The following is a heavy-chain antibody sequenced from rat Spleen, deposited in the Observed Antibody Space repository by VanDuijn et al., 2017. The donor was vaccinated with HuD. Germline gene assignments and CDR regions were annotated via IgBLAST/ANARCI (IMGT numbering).Heavy chain of an antibody. D-gene: IGHD1-6*01. V-gene: IGHV5S14*01. CDR3: ARGGYTTDYFYVGWFAY. J-gene: IGHJ3*01. Sequence: EVQLVESGGGLVQPGRSMKLSCAASGFTFSNYGMAWVLQTPTKGLEWVASISTGGTGTYYRDSVKGRFTISRDNAKNTQYLQMDSLRSEDTATYYCARGGYTTDYFYVGWFAYWGQGTLVTVSS. CDR2: ISTGGTGT. CDR1: GFTFSNYG.